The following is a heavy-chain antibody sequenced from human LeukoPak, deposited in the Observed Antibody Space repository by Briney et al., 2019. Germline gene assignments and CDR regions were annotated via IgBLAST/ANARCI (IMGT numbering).Heavy chain of an antibody. D-gene: IGHD6-19*01. CDR3: TREGDSSGWYVDY. CDR2: IRSKAYGGTT. J-gene: IGHJ4*02. V-gene: IGHV3-49*04. CDR1: GLTFGDYA. Sequence: PGRSLRLSCTASGLTFGDYAMSWVRQAPGKGLEWVGFIRSKAYGGTTEYAASVKGRFTISRDDSKSIAYLQMNSLKTEDTAVYYCTREGDSSGWYVDYWGQGTLVTVSS.